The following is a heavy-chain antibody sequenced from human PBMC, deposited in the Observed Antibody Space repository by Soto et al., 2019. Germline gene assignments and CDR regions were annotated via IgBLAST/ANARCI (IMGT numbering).Heavy chain of an antibody. CDR1: GGSISSGGYY. V-gene: IGHV4-31*03. CDR2: IYYSGST. Sequence: PSETLSLTCTVSGGSISSGGYYWSWIRQHPGKGLEWIGYIYYSGSTYYNPSLKSRVTISVDTSKNQFSLKLSSVTAADTAVYYCARGPYYDFWSGYYTGYYYYMDVWGKGTTVTVSS. J-gene: IGHJ6*03. CDR3: ARGPYYDFWSGYYTGYYYYMDV. D-gene: IGHD3-3*01.